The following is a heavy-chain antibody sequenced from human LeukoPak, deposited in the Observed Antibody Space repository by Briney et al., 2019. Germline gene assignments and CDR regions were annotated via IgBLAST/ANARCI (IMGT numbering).Heavy chain of an antibody. CDR3: ATTSYYYGSGVPLFDY. D-gene: IGHD3-10*01. V-gene: IGHV4-61*01. J-gene: IGHJ4*02. Sequence: SETLSLTCTVPGGSVSSGSYYWSWIRQPPGRGLEWIGYIYYSGSTNYNPSLKSRVTISVDTSKNQFSLKLSSVTAADTAVYYCATTSYYYGSGVPLFDYWGQGTLVTVSS. CDR2: IYYSGST. CDR1: GGSVSSGSYY.